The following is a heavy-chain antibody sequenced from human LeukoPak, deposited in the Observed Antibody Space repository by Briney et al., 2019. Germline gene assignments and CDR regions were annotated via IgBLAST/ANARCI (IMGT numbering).Heavy chain of an antibody. V-gene: IGHV4-59*08. CDR2: IYYSGST. D-gene: IGHD2-21*01. CDR3: ARHAGLLWRSFDL. J-gene: IGHJ2*01. CDR1: GGSVSSDY. Sequence: PSETLSLTCAVAGGSVSSDYWSWSRQPPGEGLGWGGYIYYSGSTNYNPSLTSRVTISVDTSKTQSSLELSSVTAADTAVYYCARHAGLLWRSFDLWGRGTMATVSS.